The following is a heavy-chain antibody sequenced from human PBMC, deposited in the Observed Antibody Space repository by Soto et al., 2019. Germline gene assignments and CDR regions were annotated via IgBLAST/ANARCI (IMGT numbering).Heavy chain of an antibody. Sequence: ESGGGVVQPGRSLRLSCAASGFTFSSYAMHWVRQAPGKGLEWVAVISYDGSNKYYADSVKGRFTISRDNSKNTLYLQMNSLRAEDTAVYYCARDLGSGWSGFDYWGQGTLVTVSS. CDR3: ARDLGSGWSGFDY. V-gene: IGHV3-30-3*01. J-gene: IGHJ4*02. CDR1: GFTFSSYA. CDR2: ISYDGSNK. D-gene: IGHD6-19*01.